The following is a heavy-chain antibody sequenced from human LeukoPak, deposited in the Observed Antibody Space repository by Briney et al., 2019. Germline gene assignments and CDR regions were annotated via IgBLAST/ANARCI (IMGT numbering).Heavy chain of an antibody. CDR1: GYSFTNSW. CDR3: ARSVRADAFDI. V-gene: IGHV5-51*01. CDR2: IYPGDSDT. D-gene: IGHD5/OR15-5a*01. Sequence: GESLKISCKGSGYSFTNSWIGWVRQMPGKGLEWMGIIYPGDSDTRYSPSFQGQVTISADKSISTAYLQWSSLKASDTAMYYCARSVRADAFDIWGQGTMVTVSS. J-gene: IGHJ3*02.